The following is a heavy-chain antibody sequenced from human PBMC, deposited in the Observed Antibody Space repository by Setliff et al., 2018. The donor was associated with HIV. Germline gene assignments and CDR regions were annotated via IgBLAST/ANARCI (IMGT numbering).Heavy chain of an antibody. D-gene: IGHD3-10*01. CDR1: GDSINSGNYY. CDR2: IYYSGST. V-gene: IGHV4-31*03. CDR3: ATSPAGEILGSRPFYFDY. J-gene: IGHJ4*02. Sequence: SETLSLTCTVSGDSINSGNYYWSWIRQHPGKGLEWIGYIYYSGSTYYSPSLKSRVTISEAASKNQFSLKMRSVTAADTAVYYCATSPAGEILGSRPFYFDYWGQGTLVTISS.